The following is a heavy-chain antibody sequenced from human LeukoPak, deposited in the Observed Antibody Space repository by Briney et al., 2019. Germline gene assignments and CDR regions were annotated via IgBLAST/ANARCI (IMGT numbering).Heavy chain of an antibody. CDR3: ASGSLGDGYGVGDYYQYMDV. J-gene: IGHJ6*03. V-gene: IGHV1-69*05. CDR2: IMPLFGTA. D-gene: IGHD5-24*01. CDR1: GGTFNSYA. Sequence: SVKVSCKASGGTFNSYAISWVRQAPGQGLEWMGGIMPLFGTANYAQEFQGRVTFTTDESASTAYMEVSSLRSEDTAVYYCASGSLGDGYGVGDYYQYMDVWGKGATVTVSS.